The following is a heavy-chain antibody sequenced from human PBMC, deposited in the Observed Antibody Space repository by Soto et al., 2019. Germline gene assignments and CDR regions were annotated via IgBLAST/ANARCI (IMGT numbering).Heavy chain of an antibody. D-gene: IGHD5-12*01. CDR3: ARGSRGGYNGLI. Sequence: EVQLVESGGGLVQPGGSLRLSCAASGFTFSSYEMNWVRQAPGKGLEWVSYISSSGSTIYYADSVKGRFTISRDNAKNSLYLQMNSLRVEDTAVYYCARGSRGGYNGLIWGQGTMVTVSS. V-gene: IGHV3-48*03. CDR1: GFTFSSYE. J-gene: IGHJ3*02. CDR2: ISSSGSTI.